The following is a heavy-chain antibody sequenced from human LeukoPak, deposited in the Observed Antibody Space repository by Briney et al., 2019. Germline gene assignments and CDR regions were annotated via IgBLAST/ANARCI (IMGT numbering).Heavy chain of an antibody. CDR2: IYHSGST. Sequence: SQTLSLTCTVSGGSISSGGYYWSWIRQPPGKGLEWIGYIYHSGSTYYNPSLKSRVTISVDTSKNQFSLKLSSVTAADTAVYYCARAGARFLEWPYYYYMDVWGKGTTVTVSS. D-gene: IGHD3-3*01. CDR1: GGSISSGGYY. CDR3: ARAGARFLEWPYYYYMDV. V-gene: IGHV4-30-2*01. J-gene: IGHJ6*03.